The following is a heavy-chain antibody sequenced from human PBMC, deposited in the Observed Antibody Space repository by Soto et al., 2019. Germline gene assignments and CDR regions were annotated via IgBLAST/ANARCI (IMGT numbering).Heavy chain of an antibody. CDR2: ITGGGTSI. V-gene: IGHV3-23*01. D-gene: IGHD4-4*01. J-gene: IGHJ4*02. CDR3: AKHPYSFAHYIAH. CDR1: GFDFSGYA. Sequence: EVQLLASGGGLVQPGGSLTLSCAASGFDFSGYAMSWVRQAPGKGLQWVSVITGGGTSIYYGDSVKGRVSIASDMSTNTLFLNMHSLRAEDTALYYCAKHPYSFAHYIAHWGQGTLVTGSS.